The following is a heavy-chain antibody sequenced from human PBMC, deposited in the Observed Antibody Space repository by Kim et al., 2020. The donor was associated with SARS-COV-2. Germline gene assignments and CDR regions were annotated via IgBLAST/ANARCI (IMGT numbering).Heavy chain of an antibody. J-gene: IGHJ5*02. Sequence: ASVKVSCKASGYTFTSYAMHWVRQAPGQRLEWMGWINAGNGNTKYSQKFQGRVTITRDTSASTAYMELSSLRSEDTAVYYCARARYSSSWYQGLYWFDPWGQGTLVTVSS. CDR1: GYTFTSYA. V-gene: IGHV1-3*01. CDR2: INAGNGNT. D-gene: IGHD6-13*01. CDR3: ARARYSSSWYQGLYWFDP.